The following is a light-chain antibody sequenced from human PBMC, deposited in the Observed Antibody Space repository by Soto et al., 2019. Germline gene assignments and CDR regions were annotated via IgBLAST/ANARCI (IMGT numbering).Light chain of an antibody. CDR2: LEGSGSY. J-gene: IGLJ3*02. CDR3: ETWDSNTRV. V-gene: IGLV4-60*03. CDR1: SGHSSYI. Sequence: QSVLTQSSSASASLGSSVKLTCTLSSGHSSYIIAWHQQQPGKAPRYLMKLEGSGSYNKGSGVPDRFSGSSSGADRYLTMSNLQSEDESDYYCETWDSNTRVFGGGTKLTVL.